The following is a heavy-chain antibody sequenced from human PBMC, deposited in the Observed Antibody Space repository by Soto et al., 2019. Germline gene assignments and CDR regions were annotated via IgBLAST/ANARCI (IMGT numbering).Heavy chain of an antibody. CDR1: GDSVSSNSSA. Sequence: SQTLSLPCGISGDSVSSNSSACNFIRQSPSRGLEWLGRTYYRSKWYNDYAVSVKSRITINPDTSKNQFSLQLNSVTPEDTAVYYCAEAPWYYYYGMDVWGQGTTVTVSS. CDR3: AEAPWYYYYGMDV. CDR2: TYYRSKWYN. V-gene: IGHV6-1*01. J-gene: IGHJ6*02.